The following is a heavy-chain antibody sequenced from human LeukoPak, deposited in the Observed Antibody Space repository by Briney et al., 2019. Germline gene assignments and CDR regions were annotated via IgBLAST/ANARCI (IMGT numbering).Heavy chain of an antibody. D-gene: IGHD5-24*01. J-gene: IGHJ4*02. CDR1: GFTFSDYY. CDR2: ISSSGSTI. Sequence: GGSLRLSCAASGFTFSDYYMSWIRQAPGKGLGWVSYISSSGSTIYYADSVKGRFTISRDNAKNSLYLQMNSLRAEDTAVYYCARAGRRDGYNYPFDYWGQGTLVTVSS. V-gene: IGHV3-11*01. CDR3: ARAGRRDGYNYPFDY.